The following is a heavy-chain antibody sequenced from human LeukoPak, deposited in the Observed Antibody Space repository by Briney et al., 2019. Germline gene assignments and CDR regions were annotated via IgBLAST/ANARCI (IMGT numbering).Heavy chain of an antibody. CDR3: ARDKRRYCSAGSCYYYYGMDV. CDR2: IYHSGST. Sequence: SETLALTCTVSGGSISSGGYYWSWIRQHPGKGLEWIGYIYHSGSTYYNPSLKSRVTISVDTSKDQLSLMLSSVTAAGTAVYYCARDKRRYCSAGSCYYYYGMDVWGQGTTVTVSS. CDR1: GGSISSGGYY. V-gene: IGHV4-31*03. D-gene: IGHD2-15*01. J-gene: IGHJ6*02.